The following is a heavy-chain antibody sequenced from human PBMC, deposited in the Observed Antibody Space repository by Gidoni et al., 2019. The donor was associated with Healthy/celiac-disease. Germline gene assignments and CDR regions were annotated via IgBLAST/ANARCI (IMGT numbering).Heavy chain of an antibody. CDR1: GYTFTSYF. V-gene: IGHV1-46*04. D-gene: IGHD3-22*01. CDR2: INPSGGST. CDR3: ARDHYYDSSGYNNWFDP. Sequence: QVQLVQSGAEVTKPGASVKVSCKASGYTFTSYFMHWVRQAPGQGLEWMGIINPSGGSTSYAQKLQGRVTMTRDTSTSTVYMELSSLRSEDTAVYYCARDHYYDSSGYNNWFDPWGQGTLVTVSS. J-gene: IGHJ5*02.